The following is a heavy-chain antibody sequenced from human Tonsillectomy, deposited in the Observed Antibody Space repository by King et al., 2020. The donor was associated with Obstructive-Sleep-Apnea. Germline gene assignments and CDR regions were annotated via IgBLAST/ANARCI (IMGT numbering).Heavy chain of an antibody. CDR1: GYTISNYG. CDR2: ILYDGSNT. V-gene: IGHV3-30*03. CDR3: ASPDGSGSHPPYYDY. J-gene: IGHJ4*02. Sequence: VQLVESGGGVVQPGRSLRLSCAASGYTISNYGMHWVRQAPGKGLVWVAIILYDGSNTYYADSVKGRFTISRDNSKNTLYLQMNSLRSEDTAVYYCASPDGSGSHPPYYDYWGQGTLVTVSS. D-gene: IGHD3-10*01.